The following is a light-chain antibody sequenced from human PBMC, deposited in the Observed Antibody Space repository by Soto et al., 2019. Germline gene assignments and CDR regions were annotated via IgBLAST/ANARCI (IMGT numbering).Light chain of an antibody. Sequence: IVLTQSPDTLSLSPGERATLSCRASHSVRNNYLAWYQQKPRQAPRLLIYETYRRATVIPDRCSGSGAGIYFTLTISIQAAEYAAVYLCQQYGGPPRTFGLGTKVDIK. CDR3: QQYGGPPRT. V-gene: IGKV3-20*01. CDR1: HSVRNNY. J-gene: IGKJ1*01. CDR2: ETY.